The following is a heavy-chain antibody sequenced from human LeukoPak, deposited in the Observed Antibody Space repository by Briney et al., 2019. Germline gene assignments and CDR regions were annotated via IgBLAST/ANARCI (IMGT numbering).Heavy chain of an antibody. CDR3: ARAGALDLRNWFDP. D-gene: IGHD3/OR15-3a*01. Sequence: RPSETLSLTCTVSGGSISSSSYYWGWIRQPPGKGLEWIGSIYYSGSTYYNPSLKSRVTISVDTSKNQFSLKLSSVAAADTAVYYCARAGALDLRNWFDPWGQGTLVTVSS. CDR1: GGSISSSSYY. V-gene: IGHV4-39*07. J-gene: IGHJ5*02. CDR2: IYYSGST.